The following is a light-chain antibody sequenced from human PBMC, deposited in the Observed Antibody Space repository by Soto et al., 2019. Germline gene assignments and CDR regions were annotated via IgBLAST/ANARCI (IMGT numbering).Light chain of an antibody. V-gene: IGKV2-30*02. CDR3: MQPIHWPWT. CDR1: ESLVRSDGDTY. J-gene: IGKJ1*01. CDR2: KVS. Sequence: DVVLTQCPLSLPVTLGQPASISCKSSESLVRSDGDTYLHWFQQRPGQSPRRLIYKVSDRDSGVPDRFSGSGSGTDFTLKISRVEAEDVGVYYCMQPIHWPWTFGQGTKVEIK.